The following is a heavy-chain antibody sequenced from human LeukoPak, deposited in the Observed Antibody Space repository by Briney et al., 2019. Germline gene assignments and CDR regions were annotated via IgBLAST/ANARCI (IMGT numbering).Heavy chain of an antibody. CDR1: GGSISSYY. CDR2: IYYSGST. CDR3: ASHYDILTGYAY. D-gene: IGHD3-9*01. V-gene: IGHV4-59*01. Sequence: SETLSLTCTVSGGSISSYYWSWIRQPPGKGLEWIGSIYYSGSTNYNPSLKSRVTISADTSKTQFSLKLSSVIAADTAVYYCASHYDILTGYAYWGQGTLVTVSS. J-gene: IGHJ4*02.